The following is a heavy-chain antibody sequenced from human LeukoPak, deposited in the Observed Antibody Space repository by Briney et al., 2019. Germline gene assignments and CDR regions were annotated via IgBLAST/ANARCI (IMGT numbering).Heavy chain of an antibody. CDR1: GGSISRGNW. D-gene: IGHD3-22*01. CDR3: ARDAYDRSGSSFDY. V-gene: IGHV4-4*02. CDR2: IYQSGSA. Sequence: SGTLSLTCAVSGGSISRGNWWSCVRQPPGKGLEWIGEIYQSGSANYNPSHKGRVTISIDKSKNPFSLKLSSVTAAETDVYYCARDAYDRSGSSFDYWGQGTLVTVSS. J-gene: IGHJ4*02.